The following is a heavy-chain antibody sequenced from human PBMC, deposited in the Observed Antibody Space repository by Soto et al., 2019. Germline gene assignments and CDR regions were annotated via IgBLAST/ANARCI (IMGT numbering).Heavy chain of an antibody. CDR3: AKAQRYCISTSCPYGMDV. J-gene: IGHJ6*02. CDR2: ISYDGSDK. CDR1: GFTFRRYG. Sequence: PGGSLRLSCAASGFTFRRYGIHWVRQAPGKGLEWLAVISYDGSDKFYGDSVKGRFTISRDNSKNSLYLQMNSLRTEDTALYYCAKAQRYCISTSCPYGMDVWGQGTTVTVSS. D-gene: IGHD2-2*01. V-gene: IGHV3-30*18.